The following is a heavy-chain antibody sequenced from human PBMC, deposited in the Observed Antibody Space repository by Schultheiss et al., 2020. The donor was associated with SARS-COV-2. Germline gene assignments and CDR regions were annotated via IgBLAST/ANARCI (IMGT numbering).Heavy chain of an antibody. J-gene: IGHJ4*02. CDR3: ARDSRGSQFDY. CDR1: GGSISSGSYY. Sequence: SETLSLTCTVSGGSISSGSYYWSWIRQPAGKGLEWIGRIYYSGSTYYNPSLKSRVTISVDTSKNQFSLKLTSVTAADTAVYYCARDSRGSQFDYWGQGTLVTVSS. V-gene: IGHV4-61*02. CDR2: IYYSGST. D-gene: IGHD3-10*01.